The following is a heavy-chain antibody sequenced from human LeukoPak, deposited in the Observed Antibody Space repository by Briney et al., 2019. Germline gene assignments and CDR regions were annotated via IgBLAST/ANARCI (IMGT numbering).Heavy chain of an antibody. CDR3: ARVGSDWNDVRYNWFDP. CDR1: GGSISSSSYF. CDR2: IYYSGST. D-gene: IGHD1-1*01. V-gene: IGHV4-39*07. Sequence: PSETLSLTCTVSGGSISSSSYFWSWIRQPPGKGLEWIATIYYSGSTYYSPSLKSRVTMSVDTSKNQFSLKPSSVTAADTAVYYCARVGSDWNDVRYNWFDPWGQGTLVTVSS. J-gene: IGHJ5*02.